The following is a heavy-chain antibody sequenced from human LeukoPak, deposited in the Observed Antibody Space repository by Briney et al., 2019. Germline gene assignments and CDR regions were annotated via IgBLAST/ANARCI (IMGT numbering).Heavy chain of an antibody. Sequence: PSETLSPTCTVSGASLGGSYWSWLRLPPGKGLEWIGSVHYTASTKYSTSLQSRVTVSVDTSKNQFSLKLRSVTAADTAIYYCARHYGEGGRLFVWLFNFWGRGTLVTVSS. V-gene: IGHV4-59*08. CDR2: VHYTAST. CDR3: ARHYGEGGRLFVWLFNF. CDR1: GASLGGSY. J-gene: IGHJ4*02. D-gene: IGHD3-9*01.